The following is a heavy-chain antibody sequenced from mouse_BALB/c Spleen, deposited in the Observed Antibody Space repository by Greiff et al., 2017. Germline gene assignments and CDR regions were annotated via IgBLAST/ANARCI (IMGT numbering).Heavy chain of an antibody. CDR2: INPGSGGT. J-gene: IGHJ4*01. CDR1: GYAFTNYL. D-gene: IGHD2-3*01. Sequence: VQLQQSGAELVRPGTSVKVSCKASGYAFTNYLIEWVKQRPGQGLEWIGVINPGSGGTNYNEKFKGKATLTADKSSSTAYMQLSSLTSDDSAVYFCARRGDYDGYYDYAMDYWGQGTSVTVSS. CDR3: ARRGDYDGYYDYAMDY. V-gene: IGHV1-54*01.